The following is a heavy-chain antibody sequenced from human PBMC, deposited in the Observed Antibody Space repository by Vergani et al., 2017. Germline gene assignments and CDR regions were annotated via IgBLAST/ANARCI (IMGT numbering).Heavy chain of an antibody. Sequence: QVQLVESGGGVVQPGRSLRLSCAASGFTFSSYGMHWVRQAPGKGLEWVAVIWYDGSNKYYADSVKGRFTISRDNSKNTLYLQMNSLRAEDTAVYYCARPDYGEYAIGAFDIWGQGTMVTVSS. CDR2: IWYDGSNK. V-gene: IGHV3-33*01. CDR1: GFTFSSYG. D-gene: IGHD4-17*01. J-gene: IGHJ3*02. CDR3: ARPDYGEYAIGAFDI.